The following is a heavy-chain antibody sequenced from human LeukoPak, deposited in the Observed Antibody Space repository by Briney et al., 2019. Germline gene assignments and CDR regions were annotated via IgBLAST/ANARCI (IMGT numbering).Heavy chain of an antibody. CDR2: IIPIFGST. Sequence: AASVKVSCKASGDTFSSYAMNWVRQAPGQGVEWVGVIIPIFGSTIYAESFQGRVTITTDESTRTTYMELSRLKSEDTAVYYCASSSYYFDGHGCPDYWGQGTPVTVSS. J-gene: IGHJ4*02. CDR3: ASSSYYFDGHGCPDY. D-gene: IGHD3-22*01. CDR1: GDTFSSYA. V-gene: IGHV1-69*05.